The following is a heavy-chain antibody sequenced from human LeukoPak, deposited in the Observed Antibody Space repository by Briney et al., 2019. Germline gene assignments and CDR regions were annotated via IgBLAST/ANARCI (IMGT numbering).Heavy chain of an antibody. D-gene: IGHD2-21*02. CDR2: ISGSGGST. CDR3: ARELAYCGGDCCDYMDV. CDR1: GFTFSSYA. Sequence: GGSLRLSCAASGFTFSSYAMSWVRQAPGKGLEWVSAISGSGGSTYYADSVKGRFTISRDNSKNTLYLRMNSLRAEDTAVYYCARELAYCGGDCCDYMDVWGKGTTVTVSS. V-gene: IGHV3-23*01. J-gene: IGHJ6*03.